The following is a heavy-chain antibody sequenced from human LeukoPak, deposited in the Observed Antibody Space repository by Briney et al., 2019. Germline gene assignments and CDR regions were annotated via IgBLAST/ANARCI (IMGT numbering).Heavy chain of an antibody. D-gene: IGHD2-15*01. Sequence: GGTLRLSCAASGFTFSSYGMSWVRQAPGKGLEWVSAISGSGGSTYYADSVKGRFTISRDNSKNTLYLQMNSLRAEDTAVYYCAKDPRYCSGGSCYGLGYWGQGTLVTVSS. CDR3: AKDPRYCSGGSCYGLGY. J-gene: IGHJ4*02. CDR1: GFTFSSYG. CDR2: ISGSGGST. V-gene: IGHV3-23*01.